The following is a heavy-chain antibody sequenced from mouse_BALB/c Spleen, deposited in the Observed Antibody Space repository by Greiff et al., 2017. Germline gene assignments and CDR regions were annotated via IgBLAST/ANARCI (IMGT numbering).Heavy chain of an antibody. CDR3: ARSDRYDDYAMDY. CDR1: GFSLTGYG. V-gene: IGHV2-6-7*01. D-gene: IGHD2-14*01. J-gene: IGHJ4*01. Sequence: VQVVESGPGLVAPSQSLSITCTVSGFSLTGYGVNWVRQPPGKGLEWLGMIWGDGSTDYNSALKSRLSISKDNSKSQVFLKMNSLQTDDTARYYCARSDRYDDYAMDYWGQGTSVTVSS. CDR2: IWGDGST.